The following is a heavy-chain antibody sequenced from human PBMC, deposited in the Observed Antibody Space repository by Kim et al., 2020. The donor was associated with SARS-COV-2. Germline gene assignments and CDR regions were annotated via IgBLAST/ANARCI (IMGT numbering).Heavy chain of an antibody. CDR3: ARDLGGSSVAFDI. J-gene: IGHJ3*02. CDR1: GFTVSSNY. D-gene: IGHD6-6*01. V-gene: IGHV3-66*01. CDR2: IYSGGST. Sequence: GGSLRLSCAASGFTVSSNYMSWVRQAPGKGLEWVSVIYSGGSTYYADSVKGRFTTSRDNSKNTLYLQMNSLRAEDTAVNYCARDLGGSSVAFDIWGQGTMVTVSS.